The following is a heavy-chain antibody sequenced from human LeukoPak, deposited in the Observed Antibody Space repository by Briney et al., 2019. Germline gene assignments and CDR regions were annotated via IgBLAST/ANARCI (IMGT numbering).Heavy chain of an antibody. J-gene: IGHJ4*02. D-gene: IGHD5-24*01. CDR2: IYYSGST. Sequence: SETLSLTCTVSGGSISSSSYYWGWIRQPPGKGLEWIGSIYYSGSTYYNPSLKSRVTISVDTSKNQFSLKLSSVTAADTAVYYCARVVDGYNYFDYWGQGTLVTVSS. CDR3: ARVVDGYNYFDY. CDR1: GGSISSSSYY. V-gene: IGHV4-39*07.